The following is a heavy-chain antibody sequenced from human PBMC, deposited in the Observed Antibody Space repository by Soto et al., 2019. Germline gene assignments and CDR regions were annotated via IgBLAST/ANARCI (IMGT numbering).Heavy chain of an antibody. CDR3: ARSSGYYEGDFDY. V-gene: IGHV3-23*01. D-gene: IGHD3-22*01. J-gene: IGHJ4*02. Sequence: EVQLLESGGGLVQPGGSLRPSCAASGFTFSSYAMSWVRQAPGKGLEWVSAISGSGGSTYYADSVKGRFTISRDNSKNTLYLQMNSLRAEDTAVYYCARSSGYYEGDFDYWGQGTLVTVSS. CDR2: ISGSGGST. CDR1: GFTFSSYA.